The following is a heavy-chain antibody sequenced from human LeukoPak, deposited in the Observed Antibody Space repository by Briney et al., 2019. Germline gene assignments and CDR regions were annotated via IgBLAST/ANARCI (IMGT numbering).Heavy chain of an antibody. J-gene: IGHJ4*02. CDR1: GFTFSDYY. CDR2: ISSSGSTI. CDR3: ARDSRTVPMRYSSGWTPYFDY. D-gene: IGHD6-19*01. Sequence: GGSLRLSCAASGFTFSDYYMSWIRQAPGKGLEWVSYISSSGSTIYYADSVKGRFTIPRDNAKNSLYLQMNSLRAEDAAVYYCARDSRTVPMRYSSGWTPYFDYWGQGTLVTVSS. V-gene: IGHV3-11*01.